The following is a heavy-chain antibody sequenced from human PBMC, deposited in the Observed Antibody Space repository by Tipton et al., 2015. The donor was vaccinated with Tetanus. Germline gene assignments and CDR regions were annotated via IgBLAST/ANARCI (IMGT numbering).Heavy chain of an antibody. Sequence: QSGAEVKKPGSSMRLSCKASGNTFSSSTLSWVRQAPGHGLEWMGMIVPLFGSAYYAQKFQDRVTITADKSASTAYLDLRSLKSDGTAVYYCATVGDGRRRREGPLDSWGQGTMVTVSS. D-gene: IGHD1-1*01. V-gene: IGHV1-69*06. J-gene: IGHJ3*02. CDR2: IVPLFGSA. CDR1: GNTFSSST. CDR3: ATVGDGRRRREGPLDS.